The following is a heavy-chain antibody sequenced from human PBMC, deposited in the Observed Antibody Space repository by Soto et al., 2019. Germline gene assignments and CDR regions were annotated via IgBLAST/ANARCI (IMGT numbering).Heavy chain of an antibody. V-gene: IGHV1-18*01. CDR3: ARDAPPADY. J-gene: IGHJ4*02. CDR2: ISAYNGNT. Sequence: QVQLVQSGAEVKKPGASVKVSCKASGYTFTSYHINWVRQAPGQGLEWMGWISAYNGNTNYAQKLQGRVTLTTETSPSPAYIEPRSLRSDHTAVYFRARDAPPADYWGQGTLVTVSS. CDR1: GYTFTSYH.